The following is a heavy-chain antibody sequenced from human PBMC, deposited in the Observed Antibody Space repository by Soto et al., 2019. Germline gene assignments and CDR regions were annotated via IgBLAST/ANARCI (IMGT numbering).Heavy chain of an antibody. CDR1: GGTFSSYA. CDR2: IIPIFGTA. D-gene: IGHD6-13*01. J-gene: IGHJ5*02. V-gene: IGHV1-69*13. CDR3: ARDFRIAAAGNWFDP. Sequence: GASVKVSCKASGGTFSSYAISWVRQAPGQGFEWMGGIIPIFGTANYAQKFQGRVTITADESTSTAYMELSSLRSEDTAVYYCARDFRIAAAGNWFDPWGQGTLVTVSS.